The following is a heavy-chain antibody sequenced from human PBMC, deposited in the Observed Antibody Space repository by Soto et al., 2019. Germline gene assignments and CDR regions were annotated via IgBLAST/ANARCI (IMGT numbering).Heavy chain of an antibody. D-gene: IGHD5-18*01. CDR1: GGTFSSYA. V-gene: IGHV1-69*13. CDR2: IIPIFGTA. Sequence: GASVKVSCKASGGTFSSYAISWVRQAPGQGLEWMGGIIPIFGTANYAQKFQGRVTITADESTSTAYMELSSLRSEDTAVYYCARDDTAMVSGYYYGMDVWGQGTTVTVSS. CDR3: ARDDTAMVSGYYYGMDV. J-gene: IGHJ6*02.